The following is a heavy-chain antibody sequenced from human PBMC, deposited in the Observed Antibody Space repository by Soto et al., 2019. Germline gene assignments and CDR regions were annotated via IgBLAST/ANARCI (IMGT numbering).Heavy chain of an antibody. V-gene: IGHV4-31*03. CDR2: IYYSGST. CDR1: GGSISSGGYY. D-gene: IGHD6-19*01. Sequence: SETLSLTCTVSGGSISSGGYYWSWIRQHPGKGLEWIGYIYYSGSTYYNPSLKSRVTISVDTSKNQFSLKLSSVTAADTAVYYCAREPLKGAVAGDYYYYGMDVWGQGTTVTVSS. CDR3: AREPLKGAVAGDYYYYGMDV. J-gene: IGHJ6*02.